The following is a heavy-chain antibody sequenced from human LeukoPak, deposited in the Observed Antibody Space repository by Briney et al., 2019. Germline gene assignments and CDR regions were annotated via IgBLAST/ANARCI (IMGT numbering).Heavy chain of an antibody. D-gene: IGHD6-13*01. CDR3: AREDGAPAAGPYYSDY. V-gene: IGHV1-69*04. J-gene: IGHJ4*02. CDR2: IIPILGIA. CDR1: GGTFSSYA. Sequence: ASVKVSCKASGGTFSSYAISWVRQAPGQGLEWMGRIIPILGIANYAQKFQGRVTITADKSTSTAYMELSSLRSEDTAVYYCAREDGAPAAGPYYSDYWGQGTLVTVSS.